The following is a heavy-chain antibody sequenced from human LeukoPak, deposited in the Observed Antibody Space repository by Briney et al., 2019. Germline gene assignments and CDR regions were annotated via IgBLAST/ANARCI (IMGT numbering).Heavy chain of an antibody. CDR2: IYHSGST. CDR3: ARQEYSSSGPFNY. D-gene: IGHD6-6*01. Sequence: KPSETLSLTCTVCTYSSNSVHYWGWIRQPPGKGLGWIDRIYHSGSTYYNPSLKSRVTVSVDTSKNQFSLNVSSATAADAAVYDCARQEYSSSGPFNYWGQGTLVTVSS. CDR1: TYSSNSVHY. V-gene: IGHV4-38-2*02. J-gene: IGHJ4*02.